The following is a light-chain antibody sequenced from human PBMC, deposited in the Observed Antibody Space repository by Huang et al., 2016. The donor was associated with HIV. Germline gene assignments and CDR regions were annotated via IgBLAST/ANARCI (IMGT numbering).Light chain of an antibody. CDR2: DAS. CDR1: QSVSSH. J-gene: IGKJ2*01. CDR3: QQRSSWPPT. Sequence: EIVLTQSPATLSLSPGERATLSCRASQSVSSHLAWYQQRPGQAPRLLIYDASTRATGVPGRRSGSGSETDFTLTIGSLEPDDFAVYYCQQRSSWPPTFGQGTKLEIK. V-gene: IGKV3-11*01.